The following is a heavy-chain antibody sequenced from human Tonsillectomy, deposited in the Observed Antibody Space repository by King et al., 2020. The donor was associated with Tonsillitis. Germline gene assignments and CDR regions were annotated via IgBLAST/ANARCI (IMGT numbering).Heavy chain of an antibody. J-gene: IGHJ4*02. D-gene: IGHD2-15*01. CDR1: GFTFSSYS. CDR2: ISSSSSYI. V-gene: IGHV3-21*01. CDR3: ARDRGVVVVAAFDY. Sequence: VQLVESGGGLVKPGGSLRLSCAASGFTFSSYSMNWVRQAPGKGLEWVSSISSSSSYIYYADAVKGRFTISRDNAKNSLYLQMNRLRAEDTAVYYCARDRGVVVVAAFDYWGQGALVTVSS.